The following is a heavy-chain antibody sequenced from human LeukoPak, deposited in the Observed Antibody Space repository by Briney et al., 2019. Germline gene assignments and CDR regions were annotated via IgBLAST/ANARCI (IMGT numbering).Heavy chain of an antibody. Sequence: PGGPLRLSCAASGFTFSSYSMNWVRQAPGKGLEWVSYISSSSSTIYYADSVKGRFTISRDNAKNSLYLQMNSLRDEDTAVYYCATLDDYGDYALDCWGQGTLVTVSS. V-gene: IGHV3-48*02. D-gene: IGHD4-17*01. CDR1: GFTFSSYS. CDR2: ISSSSSTI. J-gene: IGHJ4*02. CDR3: ATLDDYGDYALDC.